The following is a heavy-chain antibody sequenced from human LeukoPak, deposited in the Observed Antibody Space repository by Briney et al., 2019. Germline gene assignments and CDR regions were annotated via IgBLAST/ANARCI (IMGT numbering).Heavy chain of an antibody. Sequence: GGSLRLSCAASGFTFSSHWMSWVRQAPGKGLEWVANIKDDGSEKTYVDSVRGRFTISRDNAKISLYLQMNSLRADDTALYYCATNPRGGVSGSYVDYWGQGTLVTVSS. V-gene: IGHV3-7*01. CDR2: IKDDGSEK. D-gene: IGHD1-26*01. CDR1: GFTFSSHW. J-gene: IGHJ4*02. CDR3: ATNPRGGVSGSYVDY.